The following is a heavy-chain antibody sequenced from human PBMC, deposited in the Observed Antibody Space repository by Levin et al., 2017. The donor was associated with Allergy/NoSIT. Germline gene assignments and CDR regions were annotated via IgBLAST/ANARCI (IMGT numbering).Heavy chain of an antibody. CDR3: ARGKFVYCSSTSCYFGGRRANWFDP. V-gene: IGHV4-34*01. D-gene: IGHD2-2*01. CDR2: INHSGST. CDR1: GGSFSGYY. Sequence: SETLSLTCAVYGGSFSGYYWSWIRQPPGKGLEWIGEINHSGSTNYNPSLKSRVTISVDTSKNQFSLKLSSVTAADTAVYYCARGKFVYCSSTSCYFGGRRANWFDPWGQGTLVTVSS. J-gene: IGHJ5*02.